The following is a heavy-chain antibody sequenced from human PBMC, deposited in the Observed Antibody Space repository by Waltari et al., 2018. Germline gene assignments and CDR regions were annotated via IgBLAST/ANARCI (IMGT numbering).Heavy chain of an antibody. CDR3: ARAGYYDSSGYYYYYYMDV. Sequence: EVQLVESGGGLVKPGGSLRLSCAASGFTFSSYSMNWVRQAPGKGLEWVSSISSSSSYIYYADSVEGRFTISRDNATNSLYLQLNSLRAEDTAVYYCARAGYYDSSGYYYYYYMDVWGKGTTVTVSS. D-gene: IGHD3-22*01. CDR1: GFTFSSYS. J-gene: IGHJ6*03. V-gene: IGHV3-21*03. CDR2: ISSSSSYI.